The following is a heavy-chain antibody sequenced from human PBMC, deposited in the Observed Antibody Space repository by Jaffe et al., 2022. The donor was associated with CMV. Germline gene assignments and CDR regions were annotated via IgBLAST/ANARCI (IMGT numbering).Heavy chain of an antibody. CDR3: ARGRKQFRYYYYGMDV. V-gene: IGHV3-48*02. CDR2: ISPSSNTV. J-gene: IGHJ6*02. D-gene: IGHD2-21*01. CDR1: GFTFNTYN. Sequence: EVQLVESGGALVQPGGSLRLSCAASGFTFNTYNVNWFRRAPGKGLEWVSYISPSSNTVYYADSVKGRFTISRDNAKNSLYLQMNSLRDEDTAVYYCARGRKQFRYYYYGMDVWGQGTTVTVSS.